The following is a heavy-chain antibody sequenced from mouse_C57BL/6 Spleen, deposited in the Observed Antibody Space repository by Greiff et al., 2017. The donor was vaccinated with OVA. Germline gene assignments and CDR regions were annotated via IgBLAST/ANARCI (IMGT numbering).Heavy chain of an antibody. CDR2: ISSGSSTI. CDR3: ARGLRPGAMDY. CDR1: GFTFSDYG. Sequence: EVQRVESGGGLVKPGGSLKLSCAASGFTFSDYGMHWVRQAPEKGLEWVAYISSGSSTIYYADTVKGRFTISRDNAKNTLFLQMTSLRSEDTAMYYCARGLRPGAMDYWGQGTSVTVSS. V-gene: IGHV5-17*01. D-gene: IGHD1-1*01. J-gene: IGHJ4*01.